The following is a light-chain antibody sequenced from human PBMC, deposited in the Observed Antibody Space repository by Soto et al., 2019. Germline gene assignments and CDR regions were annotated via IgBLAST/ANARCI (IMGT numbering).Light chain of an antibody. J-gene: IGKJ3*01. CDR1: QDIGSS. CDR3: QQANSFPLT. Sequence: DIQMTQSPSSVSASVGDRVTISCRASQDIGSSLAWYQQKPGNAPKLLIYAAASLQSGVAPRFSATFSGTEFTLTINSLQPEDFAAYFCQQANSFPLTVGPGTKVDIK. V-gene: IGKV1-12*01. CDR2: AAA.